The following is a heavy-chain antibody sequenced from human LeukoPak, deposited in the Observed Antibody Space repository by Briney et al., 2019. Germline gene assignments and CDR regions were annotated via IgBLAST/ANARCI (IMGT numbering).Heavy chain of an antibody. CDR2: IYYSGIT. V-gene: IGHV4-59*12. CDR3: ARVTNYGGNPTPYYYYGMDV. J-gene: IGHJ6*02. D-gene: IGHD4-23*01. Sequence: SETLSLTCTVSGGSISSYYWSWIRQPPRKGLEWIGYIYYSGITNYNPSLNSRVTISVDTSKKQFSLKVTSVTAAGTAVYYCARVTNYGGNPTPYYYYGMDVWGQGTTLTVSS. CDR1: GGSISSYY.